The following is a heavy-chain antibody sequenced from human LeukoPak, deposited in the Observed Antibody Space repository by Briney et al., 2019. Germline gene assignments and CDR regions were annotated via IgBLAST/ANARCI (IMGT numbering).Heavy chain of an antibody. CDR3: ARERFGEYFDY. D-gene: IGHD3-10*01. CDR1: GGSISSYY. V-gene: IGHV4-59*01. CDR2: IYYSGST. J-gene: IGHJ4*02. Sequence: PSETLSLTCTVSGGSISSYYWSWIRQPPGKGLEWIGYIYYSGSTNYNPSLKSRVTISVDTSRNQFSLKLSSVTAADTAVYYCARERFGEYFDYWGQGTLVAVSS.